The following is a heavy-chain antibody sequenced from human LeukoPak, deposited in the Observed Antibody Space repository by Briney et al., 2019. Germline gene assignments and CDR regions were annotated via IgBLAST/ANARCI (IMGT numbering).Heavy chain of an antibody. CDR1: GFTFSSLG. V-gene: IGHV3-30*18. Sequence: GRSLRLSCAVSGFTFSSLGMHSVRQAPGKGLEWVALISYDGSNKHYADSVKGRFTISTDNSKNTLYLQMNGLSPEDTAVYYCAKDGAGSWFGEATWGQGTLVTVSS. D-gene: IGHD6-13*01. J-gene: IGHJ5*02. CDR2: ISYDGSNK. CDR3: AKDGAGSWFGEAT.